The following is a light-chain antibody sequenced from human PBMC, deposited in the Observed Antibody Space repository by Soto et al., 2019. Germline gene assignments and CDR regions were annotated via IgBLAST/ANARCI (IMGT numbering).Light chain of an antibody. CDR1: QSVSRSV. Sequence: IRLTQSAGTLSLSPGERATLSCRARQSVSRSVLAWYQQKPGQAPRLLLHCASATAPGFPASVIGSGSGTDVTLTIISLQSEDCAVYYCQQYNSWPQTFCQGTKVDIK. J-gene: IGKJ1*01. CDR2: CAS. V-gene: IGKV3-20*01. CDR3: QQYNSWPQT.